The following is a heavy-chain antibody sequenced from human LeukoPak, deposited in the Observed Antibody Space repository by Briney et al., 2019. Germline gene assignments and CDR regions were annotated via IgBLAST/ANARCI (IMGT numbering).Heavy chain of an antibody. CDR1: GFIFNNYA. D-gene: IGHD2-8*01. V-gene: IGHV3-23*01. CDR3: AREGCTNGVCYSSYYYYMDV. CDR2: ISGSGRNT. J-gene: IGHJ6*03. Sequence: GGTLRLSCAASGFIFNNYALSWVRQTPGKGLEWVSAISGSGRNTYYADSVKGRFTISRDNAKNSLYLQMNSLRAEDTAVYYCAREGCTNGVCYSSYYYYMDVWGKGTTVTVSS.